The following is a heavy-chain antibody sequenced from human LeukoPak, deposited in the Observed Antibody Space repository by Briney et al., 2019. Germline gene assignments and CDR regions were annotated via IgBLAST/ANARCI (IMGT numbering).Heavy chain of an antibody. CDR3: ASFRYSSGWYVDY. CDR1: GGPFSGYY. D-gene: IGHD6-19*01. CDR2: INHSGST. Sequence: KASETLSLTCAVYGGPFSGYYWSWIRQPPGKGLEWIGEINHSGSTNYNPSLKSRVTISVDTSKNQFSLKLSSVTAADTAVYYCASFRYSSGWYVDYWGQGTLVTVSS. J-gene: IGHJ4*02. V-gene: IGHV4-34*01.